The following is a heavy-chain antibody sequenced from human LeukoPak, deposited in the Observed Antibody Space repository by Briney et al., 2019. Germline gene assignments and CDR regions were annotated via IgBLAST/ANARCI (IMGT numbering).Heavy chain of an antibody. CDR1: GFTFSSYW. Sequence: GGSLRLSCAASGFTFSSYWMHWVRQAPGKGLVWVSRIHSDGSSRKYADSVGGRFTISRDNAKKTLYLQMSSLRAEDTAVYFCARDDAAPGIISDYWGQGTLVTVSS. CDR3: ARDDAAPGIISDY. D-gene: IGHD6-13*01. J-gene: IGHJ4*02. V-gene: IGHV3-74*03. CDR2: IHSDGSSR.